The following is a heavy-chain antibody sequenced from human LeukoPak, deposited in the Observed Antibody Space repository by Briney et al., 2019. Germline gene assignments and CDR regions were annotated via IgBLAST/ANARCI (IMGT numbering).Heavy chain of an antibody. CDR3: ATYRQVLLPFES. Sequence: PGGSLRLSCAASGFTFSSYGMHWVRQPPGKGLEWVSSIFPSGGEIHYADSVRGRFTISRDNSKSTLPLQMNSLRAEDTAIYYCATYRQVLLPFESWGQGTLVTVSS. CDR1: GFTFSSYG. D-gene: IGHD2-8*02. J-gene: IGHJ4*02. V-gene: IGHV3-23*01. CDR2: IFPSGGEI.